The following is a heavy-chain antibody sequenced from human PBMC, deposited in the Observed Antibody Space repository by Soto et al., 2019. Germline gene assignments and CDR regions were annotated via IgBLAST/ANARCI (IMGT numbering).Heavy chain of an antibody. Sequence: GASVKVSCKASGYTFSTHAMHWVRQAPGQSLEGMGWINGGTGQTKHSHRFQDRVTITRDTSASTAYMELSSLRSEDTAVYYCARGKGMEENYYYYGLDIWGQGTTVTVSS. V-gene: IGHV1-3*01. D-gene: IGHD1-1*01. CDR1: GYTFSTHA. CDR3: ARGKGMEENYYYYGLDI. J-gene: IGHJ6*02. CDR2: INGGTGQT.